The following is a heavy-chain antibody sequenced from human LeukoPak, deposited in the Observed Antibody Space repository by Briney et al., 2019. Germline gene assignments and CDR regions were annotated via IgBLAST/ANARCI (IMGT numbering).Heavy chain of an antibody. V-gene: IGHV4-59*08. J-gene: IGHJ4*02. D-gene: IGHD3-10*01. CDR2: IYYSGST. Sequence: SETLSLTCTVSGGSISSYYWSWIRQPPGKGLEWIGYIYYSGSTYYNPSLKSRVTISVDTSKNQFSLKLSSVTAADAAVYYCARSPHYYGSGSYHYFDYWGQGTLVTVSS. CDR1: GGSISSYY. CDR3: ARSPHYYGSGSYHYFDY.